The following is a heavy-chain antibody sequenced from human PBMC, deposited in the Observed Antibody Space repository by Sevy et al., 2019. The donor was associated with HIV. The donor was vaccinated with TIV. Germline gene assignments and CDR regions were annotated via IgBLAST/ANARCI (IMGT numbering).Heavy chain of an antibody. D-gene: IGHD1-1*01. CDR3: AKGSPQLERLPSYYYYGMDV. Sequence: GGSLRLSCAASGFTFSSYAMSWVRQAPGKGLEWVSAISGSGGSTYYADSVKGRFTISRDNSKNTLYLQMNSLRAEDTAVYYCAKGSPQLERLPSYYYYGMDVWGQGTTVTVSS. J-gene: IGHJ6*02. V-gene: IGHV3-23*01. CDR1: GFTFSSYA. CDR2: ISGSGGST.